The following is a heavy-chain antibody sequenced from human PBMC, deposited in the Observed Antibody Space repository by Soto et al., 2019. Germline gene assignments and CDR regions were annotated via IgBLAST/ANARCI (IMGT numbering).Heavy chain of an antibody. CDR3: ARYGSGCLFL. J-gene: IGHJ4*02. Sequence: EVQLVESGGGLVQPGGSLRLSCAASGFIVNDNYMNWVRQAPGKGLEWVSIIYSDANTDYADSVKGRFTVSSDSYKNTVYLQMNSLRAEYTAVYYFARYGSGCLFLWGQGTLVTVSS. CDR2: IYSDANT. V-gene: IGHV3-66*01. D-gene: IGHD3-10*01. CDR1: GFIVNDNY.